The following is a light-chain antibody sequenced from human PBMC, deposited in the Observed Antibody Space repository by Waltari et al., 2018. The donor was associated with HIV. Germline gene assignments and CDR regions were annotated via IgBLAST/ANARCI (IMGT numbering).Light chain of an antibody. J-gene: IGLJ1*01. V-gene: IGLV2-14*01. Sequence: QSALTQPASVSGSPGQLITISCTGTTTDIGGYKYVSWFHHPPGKAPKLSISEVSIRPSGVPNHFSGSKSGNTASLTISGLQAEDEAHYYCGSYSSPNAYVVGPGTKVTVV. CDR3: GSYSSPNAYV. CDR1: TTDIGGYKY. CDR2: EVS.